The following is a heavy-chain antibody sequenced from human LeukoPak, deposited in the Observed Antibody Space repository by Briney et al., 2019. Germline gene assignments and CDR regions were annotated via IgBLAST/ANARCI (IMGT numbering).Heavy chain of an antibody. CDR1: AGSINSGDYY. CDR2: IYSPGT. D-gene: IGHD3-22*01. CDR3: ARGIGTSYDSSRDAFGI. J-gene: IGHJ3*02. V-gene: IGHV4-61*02. Sequence: SQTLSLTCTVSAGSINSGDYYWSWIRQPAGKGLEWIGRIYSPGTNYNYNPSVKSRVTISIDTSKNQFSLKLTSVTAADTAVYYCARGIGTSYDSSRDAFGIWGQGTMVTVSS.